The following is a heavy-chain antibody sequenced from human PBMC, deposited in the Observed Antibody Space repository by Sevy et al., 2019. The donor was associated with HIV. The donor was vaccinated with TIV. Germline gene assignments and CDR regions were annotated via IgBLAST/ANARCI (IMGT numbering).Heavy chain of an antibody. CDR3: AKDASSSWTGGTFQH. D-gene: IGHD6-13*01. J-gene: IGHJ1*01. Sequence: GGSLRLSCAASGFTFSSYSMNWVRQAPGKGLEWVSSISSSSSYIYYADSVKGRFTISRDNAKNSLYLEMSSLRAEDTAVYYCAKDASSSWTGGTFQHWGQGTLVTVSS. V-gene: IGHV3-21*04. CDR1: GFTFSSYS. CDR2: ISSSSSYI.